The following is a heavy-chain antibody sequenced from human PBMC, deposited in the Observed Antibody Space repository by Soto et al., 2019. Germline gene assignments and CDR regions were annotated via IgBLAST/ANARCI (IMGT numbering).Heavy chain of an antibody. D-gene: IGHD4-17*01. CDR1: GGSFSGYY. Sequence: QVQLQQWGAGLLKPSETLSLTCAVYGGSFSGYYWSWIRQPPGKGLEWIGEINHSGSTNYNPSLKSRVTISVDTSKNQFSLKLSSVTAADTAVYYCARAGYGDYGGYYFDYWCQGTLVTVSS. J-gene: IGHJ4*02. CDR3: ARAGYGDYGGYYFDY. V-gene: IGHV4-34*01. CDR2: INHSGST.